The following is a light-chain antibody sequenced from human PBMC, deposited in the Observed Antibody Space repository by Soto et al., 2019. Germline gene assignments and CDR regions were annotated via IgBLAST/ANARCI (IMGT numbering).Light chain of an antibody. CDR1: QSVSSN. Sequence: EIVMTQSPATLSVSGGERATLSCRASQSVSSNLAWYQQKSGQAPRLLIYGASTRATGFPARFSGSGSGTEFTLTISSLQSEDFAVYYCQQYNNWPYTFGQGTKLEIK. J-gene: IGKJ2*01. CDR2: GAS. CDR3: QQYNNWPYT. V-gene: IGKV3-15*01.